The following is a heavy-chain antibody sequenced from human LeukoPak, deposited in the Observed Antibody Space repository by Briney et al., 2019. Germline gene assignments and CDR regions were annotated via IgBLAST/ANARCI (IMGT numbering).Heavy chain of an antibody. J-gene: IGHJ5*02. V-gene: IGHV3-21*01. CDR2: ISSSSSYI. Sequence: PAGYLRLSCAASGFTFSSYSMNWVRQAPGKGLEWVYSISSSSSYIYYADSVKGRFTFSRDNAKNSLYLQMNSLIAEDTARYYCPREHIIGAFDTWGQGTLVTVSS. CDR1: GFTFSSYS. D-gene: IGHD1-20*01. CDR3: PREHIIGAFDT.